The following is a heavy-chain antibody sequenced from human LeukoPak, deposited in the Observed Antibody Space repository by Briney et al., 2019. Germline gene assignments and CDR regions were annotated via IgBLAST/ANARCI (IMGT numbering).Heavy chain of an antibody. D-gene: IGHD1-1*01. J-gene: IGHJ4*02. CDR1: GYTFTGYY. CDR2: VNPNSGGT. Sequence: ASVKASCKASGYTFTGYYVHWVRQAPGQGLEWMGWVNPNSGGTNYAQKFQGRVTMTRDTSISTAYMELSRLRSDDTAVYYCARVLTLRTGHFDYWGQGTLVTVSS. CDR3: ARVLTLRTGHFDY. V-gene: IGHV1-2*02.